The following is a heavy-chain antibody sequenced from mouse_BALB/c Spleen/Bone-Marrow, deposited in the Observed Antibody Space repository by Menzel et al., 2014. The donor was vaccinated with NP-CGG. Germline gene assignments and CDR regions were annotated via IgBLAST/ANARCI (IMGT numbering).Heavy chain of an antibody. J-gene: IGHJ4*01. CDR3: ARWEYYAMDY. D-gene: IGHD4-1*01. Sequence: VQLQQSGAELVKPGASVKLSCTASGFNIKDTYMHWVKQRPEQGLEWIGRIDPANGNTKYDPKFQGKATITADTSRNTAYLQLSSLTSEDTAVYYCARWEYYAMDYWGQGTSVTVSS. CDR2: IDPANGNT. V-gene: IGHV14-3*02. CDR1: GFNIKDTY.